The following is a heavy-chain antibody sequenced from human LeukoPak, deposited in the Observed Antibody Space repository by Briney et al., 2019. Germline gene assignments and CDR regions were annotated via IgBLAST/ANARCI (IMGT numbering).Heavy chain of an antibody. CDR3: AKDRYSSSSNDLDY. CDR2: IRYDGSNK. Sequence: GGSLRLSCAASGFTFSSYGMHWVRQAPGKGLEWVAFIRYDGSNKYYADSLKGRFTISRDNSKNTLYLQMNSLRAEDTAVYYCAKDRYSSSSNDLDYWGQGTLVTVSS. V-gene: IGHV3-30*02. J-gene: IGHJ4*02. CDR1: GFTFSSYG. D-gene: IGHD6-6*01.